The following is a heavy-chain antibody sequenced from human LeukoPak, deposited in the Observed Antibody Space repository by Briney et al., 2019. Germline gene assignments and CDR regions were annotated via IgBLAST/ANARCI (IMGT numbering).Heavy chain of an antibody. V-gene: IGHV3-30*18. Sequence: GGSLRLSCAASGFTFSSYDMHWVRQAPGKGLEWVTVISYDGSNKYYGDSVKGRFTISRDNSKNTLYLKMNSLRAEDTAVYYCAKEGGNGDFDYWGQGTLSPSPQ. CDR3: AKEGGNGDFDY. D-gene: IGHD4-17*01. J-gene: IGHJ4*02. CDR1: GFTFSSYD. CDR2: ISYDGSNK.